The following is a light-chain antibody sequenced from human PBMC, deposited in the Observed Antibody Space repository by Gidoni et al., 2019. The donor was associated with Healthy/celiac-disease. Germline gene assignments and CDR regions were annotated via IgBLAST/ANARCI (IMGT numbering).Light chain of an antibody. CDR2: GAS. CDR1: QSVSSSY. V-gene: IGKV3-20*01. CDR3: QQYGSSPFT. Sequence: EIVLTQSPGTLSLSPGERATLSCRASQSVSSSYLAWYQQKPGQAPRLLIYGASSRATGIPDRCSGSGSETDFTLTISRLEPEDFAVYYCQQYGSSPFTFGPGTKVDIK. J-gene: IGKJ3*01.